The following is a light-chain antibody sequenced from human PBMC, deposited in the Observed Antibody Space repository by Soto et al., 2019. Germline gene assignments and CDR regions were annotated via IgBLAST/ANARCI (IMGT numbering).Light chain of an antibody. J-gene: IGLJ2*01. V-gene: IGLV1-47*01. Sequence: QSVLTQPPSASGTPGQRVTISCSGSSSNIGSNYVYWYQQVPGTAPKLLIYRNNQRPSGVPDRFSGSKSGTSASLAISGLRSEDEADYYCAAWDDSLSGPEFGGGTKLTVL. CDR2: RNN. CDR3: AAWDDSLSGPE. CDR1: SSNIGSNY.